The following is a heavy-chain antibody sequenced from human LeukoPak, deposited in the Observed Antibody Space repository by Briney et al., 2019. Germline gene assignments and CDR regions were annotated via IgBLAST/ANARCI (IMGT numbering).Heavy chain of an antibody. J-gene: IGHJ6*03. CDR3: ARRLNRYYYGSGSYYNGCYMDV. V-gene: IGHV4-34*01. D-gene: IGHD3-10*01. CDR1: GGSFSGYY. CDR2: INHSGST. Sequence: SETLSLTCAVYGGSFSGYYWSWIRQPPGKGLEWIGEINHSGSTNYNPSLKSRVTISVDTSKNQFSLKLSSVTAADTAVYYCARRLNRYYYGSGSYYNGCYMDVWGKGTTVTISS.